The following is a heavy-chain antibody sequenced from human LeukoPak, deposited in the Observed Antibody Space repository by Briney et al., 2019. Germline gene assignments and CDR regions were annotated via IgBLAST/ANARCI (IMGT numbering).Heavy chain of an antibody. CDR2: IIPIFGKA. D-gene: IGHD2-2*01. J-gene: IGHJ4*02. CDR3: ARDPEPPSYCSSTSCAGAWPTHHY. Sequence: ASVKVSCKASGGTFSSYAISWVRQAPGQGLEWMGGIIPIFGKANYAQKFQGRVTITADESTSTAYMELSSLRSEDTAVYYCARDPEPPSYCSSTSCAGAWPTHHYWGQGTLVTVSS. CDR1: GGTFSSYA. V-gene: IGHV1-69*13.